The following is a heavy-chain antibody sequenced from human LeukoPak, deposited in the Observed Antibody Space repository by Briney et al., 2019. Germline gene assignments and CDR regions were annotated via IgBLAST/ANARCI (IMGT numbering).Heavy chain of an antibody. CDR2: IRSKAYGGTT. J-gene: IGHJ4*02. V-gene: IGHV3-49*04. D-gene: IGHD3-22*01. Sequence: GGSLGLSCTASGFTFGDYAMSWVRQAPGKGLEWVGFIRSKAYGGTTEYAASVKGRFTISRDESKSIAYLQMNSLKTEDTAVYYCTSNYYDSSGYPSAYYFDYWGQGTLVTVSS. CDR3: TSNYYDSSGYPSAYYFDY. CDR1: GFTFGDYA.